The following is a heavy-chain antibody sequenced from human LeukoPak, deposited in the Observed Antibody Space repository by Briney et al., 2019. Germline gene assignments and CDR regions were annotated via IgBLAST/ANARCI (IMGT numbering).Heavy chain of an antibody. Sequence: GSLRLSCAASGFTFSSYSMNWVRQAPGKGLEWVSYISSSSSTIYYADSVKGRFTISRDNAKNSLYLQMNSLRDEDTAVYYCARGGCSGGSCYLIEDYFDYWGQGTLVTVSS. J-gene: IGHJ4*02. CDR1: GFTFSSYS. CDR3: ARGGCSGGSCYLIEDYFDY. CDR2: ISSSSSTI. V-gene: IGHV3-48*02. D-gene: IGHD2-15*01.